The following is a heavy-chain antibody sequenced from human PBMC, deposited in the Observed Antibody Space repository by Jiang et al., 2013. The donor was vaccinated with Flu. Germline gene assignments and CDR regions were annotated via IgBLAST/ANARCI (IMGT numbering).Heavy chain of an antibody. CDR1: GGSFSGFY. J-gene: IGHJ4*02. CDR2: IDHSGST. D-gene: IGHD3-22*01. V-gene: IGHV4-34*01. Sequence: LLKPSETLSLTCAVYGGSFSGFYWSWIRQPPEKGLEWIGEIDHSGSTNYNPSLKSRATISVDTSKRQFSLELSSVTAADTAVYYCANTQNYYDSAGYYYWGQGTLVTVSS. CDR3: ANTQNYYDSAGYYY.